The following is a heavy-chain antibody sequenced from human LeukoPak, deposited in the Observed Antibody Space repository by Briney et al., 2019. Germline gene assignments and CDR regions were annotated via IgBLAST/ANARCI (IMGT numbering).Heavy chain of an antibody. J-gene: IGHJ4*02. CDR2: IKQDGSEK. V-gene: IGHV3-7*01. CDR3: AREGNSWYYTDY. Sequence: GGSLRLSCAASGFTFGSYWMTWVRQAPGKGLEWVATIKQDGSEKYYADSVKGRFTISRDDAKNSLYLQMNTLTVEDTAVYYCAREGNSWYYTDYWGQGTLVTVSS. CDR1: GFTFGSYW. D-gene: IGHD6-13*01.